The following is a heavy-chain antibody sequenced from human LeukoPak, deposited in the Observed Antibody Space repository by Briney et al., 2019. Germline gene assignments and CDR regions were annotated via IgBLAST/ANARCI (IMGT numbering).Heavy chain of an antibody. CDR1: GYTFTSYY. CDR2: INPSGGST. CDR3: ARGGGYYDSSGYYYEKD. J-gene: IGHJ4*02. D-gene: IGHD3-22*01. V-gene: IGHV1-46*01. Sequence: ASVKVSCKASGYTFTSYYMHWVRQAPGQGLEWMGIINPSGGSTSYAQKFQGRVTMTRDTSTSTVYMELSSLRSDDTAVYYCARGGGYYDSSGYYYEKDWGQGTLVTVSS.